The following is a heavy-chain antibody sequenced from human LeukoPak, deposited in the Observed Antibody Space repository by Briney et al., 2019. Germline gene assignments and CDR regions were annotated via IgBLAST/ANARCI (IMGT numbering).Heavy chain of an antibody. CDR1: GFTFSTDW. V-gene: IGHV3-7*01. CDR3: ARERTPKHYYGSGSYDRYFDH. D-gene: IGHD3-10*01. J-gene: IGHJ4*02. Sequence: GGSLRLSCAASGFTFSTDWMTWVRQAPVKGLGWGANIKQDGSEKYFVDSVKGRFTNSRENANNSLDLEMNSLRAEATAVYSCARERTPKHYYGSGSYDRYFDHWGQGTLVTVSS. CDR2: IKQDGSEK.